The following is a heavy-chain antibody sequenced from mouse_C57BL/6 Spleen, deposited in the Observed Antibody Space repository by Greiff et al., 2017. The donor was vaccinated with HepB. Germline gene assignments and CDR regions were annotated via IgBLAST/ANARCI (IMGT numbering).Heavy chain of an antibody. V-gene: IGHV2-2*01. D-gene: IGHD2-4*01. CDR3: ARNHYDYGGFAY. CDR2: IWSGGST. CDR1: GFSLTSYG. Sequence: VKVVESGPGLVQPSQSLSITCTVSGFSLTSYGVHWVRQSPGKGLEWLGVIWSGGSTDYNAAFISRLSISKDNSKSQVFFKMNSLQADDTAIYYCARNHYDYGGFAYWGQGTLVTVSA. J-gene: IGHJ3*01.